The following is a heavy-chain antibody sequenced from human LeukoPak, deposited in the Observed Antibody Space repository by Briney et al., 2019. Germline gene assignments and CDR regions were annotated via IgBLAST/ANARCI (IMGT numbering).Heavy chain of an antibody. V-gene: IGHV5-51*01. D-gene: IGHD3-10*01. CDR3: ARLSYYYGSGSYRGFGYFQH. CDR1: GYSFTSYW. J-gene: IGHJ1*01. Sequence: GESLKISCKGSGYSFTSYWIGWVRQMPGKGLEWMGIIYPGDSDTRYSLSFQGQVTISADKSISTAYLQWSSLKASDTAMYYCARLSYYYGSGSYRGFGYFQHWGQGTLVTVSS. CDR2: IYPGDSDT.